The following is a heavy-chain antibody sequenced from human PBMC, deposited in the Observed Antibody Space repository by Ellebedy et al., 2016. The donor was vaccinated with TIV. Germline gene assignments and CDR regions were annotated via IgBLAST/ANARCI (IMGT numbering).Heavy chain of an antibody. CDR3: ARPMTTVMDYYYGMDV. J-gene: IGHJ6*02. Sequence: GEYLKISCAASGFTFSSYSMNWVRQAPGKGLEWVSSISSSGIYIYYADSVKGRFTISRDNAKNSLYLQMNSMRADDTAVYYCARPMTTVMDYYYGMDVWGQGTTVTVSS. V-gene: IGHV3-21*01. D-gene: IGHD4-17*01. CDR1: GFTFSSYS. CDR2: ISSSGIYI.